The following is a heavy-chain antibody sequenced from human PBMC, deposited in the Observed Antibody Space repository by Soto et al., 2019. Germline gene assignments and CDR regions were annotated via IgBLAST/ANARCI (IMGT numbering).Heavy chain of an antibody. CDR1: GGSFSGYY. V-gene: IGHV4-34*01. CDR3: ARIGRRKYCSGGSCYARAYYFDY. J-gene: IGHJ4*02. Sequence: SETLSLTCAVYGGSFSGYYWSWIRQPPGKGLEWIGEINHSGSTNYNPSLKSRVTISVDTSKNQFSLKLSSVTAADTAVYCCARIGRRKYCSGGSCYARAYYFDYWGQGTLVTVSS. D-gene: IGHD2-15*01. CDR2: INHSGST.